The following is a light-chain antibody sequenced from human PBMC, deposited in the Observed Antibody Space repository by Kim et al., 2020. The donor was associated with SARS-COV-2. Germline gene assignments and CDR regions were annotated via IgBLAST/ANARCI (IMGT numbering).Light chain of an antibody. Sequence: SGKHNCTLSSGHSSYAIAWHRQQPEKGPRYLMKLNSDGSHSKGDGIPDRFSGSSSGAERYLTISSLQSEDEADYYCQTWGTGIVVFGGGTQLTVL. CDR1: SGHSSYA. CDR3: QTWGTGIVV. CDR2: LNSDGSH. J-gene: IGLJ2*01. V-gene: IGLV4-69*01.